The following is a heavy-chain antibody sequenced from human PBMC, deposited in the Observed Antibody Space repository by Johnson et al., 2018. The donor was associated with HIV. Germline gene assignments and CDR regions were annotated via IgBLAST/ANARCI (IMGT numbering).Heavy chain of an antibody. V-gene: IGHV3-20*04. Sequence: VLLVESGGGVVRPGGSLRLSCAASGFTFDDYGMSWVRQAPGKGLEWVSGISWNGANRGYADSVKGRFTISRDDAKNSLYLLIDSLRTEDTALYYCAKDMAYGDYLFRNAFDVWGQGTMVTVSS. CDR1: GFTFDDYG. CDR3: AKDMAYGDYLFRNAFDV. D-gene: IGHD4-17*01. J-gene: IGHJ3*01. CDR2: ISWNGANR.